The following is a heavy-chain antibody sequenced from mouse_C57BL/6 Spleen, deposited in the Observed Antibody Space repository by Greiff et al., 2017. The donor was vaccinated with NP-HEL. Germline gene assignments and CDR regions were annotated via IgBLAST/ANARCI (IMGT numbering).Heavy chain of an antibody. CDR2: INPNNGGT. V-gene: IGHV1-22*01. J-gene: IGHJ2*01. CDR3: ARGGVYGNQYYFDY. D-gene: IGHD2-1*01. CDR1: GYTFTDYN. Sequence: EVQLQQSGPELVKPGASVKMSCKASGYTFTDYNMHWVKQSHGKSLEWIGYINPNNGGTSYNQKFKGKATLTVNKSSSTAYMELRSLTSEDSAVYYCARGGVYGNQYYFDYWGQGTTLTVSS.